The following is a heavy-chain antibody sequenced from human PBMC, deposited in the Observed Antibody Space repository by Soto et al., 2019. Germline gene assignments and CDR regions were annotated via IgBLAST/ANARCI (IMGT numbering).Heavy chain of an antibody. Sequence: PGGSLRLSCAASGFTFEGYIMHWVRQAPGKGLEWVSLINWNGASTYYGDSVKGRFTISRDNSKNSLYLEMNSLRTEDTALYYCAKDNRGSLDYWGQGTLVTVSS. CDR3: AKDNRGSLDY. J-gene: IGHJ4*02. V-gene: IGHV3-43*01. D-gene: IGHD1-26*01. CDR2: INWNGAST. CDR1: GFTFEGYI.